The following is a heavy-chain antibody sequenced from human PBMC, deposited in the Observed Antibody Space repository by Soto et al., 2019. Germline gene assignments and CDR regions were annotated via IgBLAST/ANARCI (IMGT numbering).Heavy chain of an antibody. CDR1: EFAVGNNY. J-gene: IGHJ5*01. CDR2: IFGDGRT. CDR3: AGDPFQGFGS. Sequence: EVQLVESGGGLVQPGGSLRLSCAASEFAVGNNYMSWVRQAPTKGLVCLSVIFGDGRTYYAGSVKGRFTVSSDSSENTLFLQINNLSAEDTALYYCAGDPFQGFGSWGHGTLVTVSS. V-gene: IGHV3-66*01.